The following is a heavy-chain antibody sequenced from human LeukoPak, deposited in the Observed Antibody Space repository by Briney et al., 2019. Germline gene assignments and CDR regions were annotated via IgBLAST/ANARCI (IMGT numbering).Heavy chain of an antibody. CDR1: GFTITDHY. D-gene: IGHD3-9*01. CDR3: ARDALIDILTGYYFFDY. J-gene: IGHJ4*02. CDR2: ISSSSSYI. V-gene: IGHV3-21*01. Sequence: GGSLRLSCAASGFTITDHYLDWVRQAPGKGLEWVSSISSSSSYIYYADSVKGRFTISRDNAKNSLYLQMNSLRAEDTAVYYCARDALIDILTGYYFFDYWGQGTLVTVSS.